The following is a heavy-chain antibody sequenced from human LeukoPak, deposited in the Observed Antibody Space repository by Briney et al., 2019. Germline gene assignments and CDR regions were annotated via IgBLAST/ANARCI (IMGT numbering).Heavy chain of an antibody. D-gene: IGHD3-10*01. Sequence: SETLSLTCAVSGYSISSGYYWGWIRQPPGKGLEWIGSIYHSGSTHYNPSLKSRVTISVDTSKNQFSLKLSSVTAADTAVYYCARDQWFGDQYYYGMDVWGKGTTVTVSS. J-gene: IGHJ6*04. CDR3: ARDQWFGDQYYYGMDV. V-gene: IGHV4-38-2*02. CDR1: GYSISSGYY. CDR2: IYHSGST.